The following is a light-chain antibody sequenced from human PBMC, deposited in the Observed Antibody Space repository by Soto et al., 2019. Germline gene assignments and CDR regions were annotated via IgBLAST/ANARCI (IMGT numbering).Light chain of an antibody. V-gene: IGLV6-57*01. J-gene: IGLJ2*01. CDR1: SGSIASSY. Sequence: NFMLTQPHSMSESPGKTVTISCTRSSGSIASSYVQWYQQRPGSSPSMVIYEDDQRSSGVPDRFFGSIDRSSNSASLTISGLKSEDEADYYCQSYDSDTVIFGGGTKLTVL. CDR3: QSYDSDTVI. CDR2: EDD.